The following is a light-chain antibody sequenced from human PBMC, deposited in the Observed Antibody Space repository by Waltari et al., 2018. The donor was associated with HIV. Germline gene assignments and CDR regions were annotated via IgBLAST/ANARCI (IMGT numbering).Light chain of an antibody. CDR2: DNN. CDR3: GTWDSSLSAGGV. J-gene: IGLJ2*01. CDR1: SSNIRNNY. Sequence: QSVLTQPPSVSAAPGQKVTISCSGSSSNIRNNYVSWYQQLPGTAPKLLIYDNNTRPSGIPDRFSGSKSGTSATLGITGLQTGDEADYYCGTWDSSLSAGGVFGGGTKLTVL. V-gene: IGLV1-51*01.